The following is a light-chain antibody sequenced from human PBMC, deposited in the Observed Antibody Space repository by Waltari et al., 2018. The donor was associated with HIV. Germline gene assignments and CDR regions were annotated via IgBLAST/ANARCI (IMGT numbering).Light chain of an antibody. Sequence: QLTQSPSFLSASVGDRVVITCRASQGISSNLAWYQQKPGLAPKLLIYAASSLPSGVPARFSGGESGTQFTLAIRNLQPEDFATYYCQHLNSFPPFTFGPGTTVDVK. CDR2: AAS. V-gene: IGKV1-9*01. CDR1: QGISSN. CDR3: QHLNSFPPFT. J-gene: IGKJ3*01.